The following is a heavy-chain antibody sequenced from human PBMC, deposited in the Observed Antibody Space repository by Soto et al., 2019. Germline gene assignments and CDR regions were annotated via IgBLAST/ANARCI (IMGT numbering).Heavy chain of an antibody. CDR1: GGSIVSGGYC. V-gene: IGHV4-31*03. Sequence: SETLSLTCTVSGGSIVSGGYCCIWIRQHPGKGLELIGYIYYSGSTYYNPSLKSRVTISVDTSKNQFSLKLSSVTAADTAVYYCARGDDSSGYDAFDIWGQGTMVTVSS. J-gene: IGHJ3*02. CDR3: ARGDDSSGYDAFDI. CDR2: IYYSGST. D-gene: IGHD3-22*01.